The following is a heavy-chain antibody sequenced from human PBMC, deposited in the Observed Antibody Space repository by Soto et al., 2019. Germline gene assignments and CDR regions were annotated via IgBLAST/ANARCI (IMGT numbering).Heavy chain of an antibody. V-gene: IGHV5-51*01. D-gene: IGHD2-15*01. CDR1: GYSFTDYW. Sequence: GESLKISCQGSGYSFTDYWIGWVRQMSGKGLEWVAIVHPSDSDTRYNPSFRGQVTISADRSISVAYLQWRSVEASDTAMYYCVRLFGDCGRGSSCCDYWGLGTLVTVSS. CDR2: VHPSDSDT. J-gene: IGHJ4*02. CDR3: VRLFGDCGRGSSCCDY.